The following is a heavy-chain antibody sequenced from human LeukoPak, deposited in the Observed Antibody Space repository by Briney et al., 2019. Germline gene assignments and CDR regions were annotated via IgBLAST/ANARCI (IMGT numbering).Heavy chain of an antibody. J-gene: IGHJ6*03. D-gene: IGHD6-25*01. CDR1: GFTFSSYG. CDR3: TKGSGRPYYYYMDV. Sequence: GGSLRLSCAASGFTFSSYGMHWVRQAPGKGLEWVAVISYDGSKKYYADSVKGRFTISRDNTKNTLYLQMKSLRAEDTALYYCTKGSGRPYYYYMDVWGKGTPVTVSS. V-gene: IGHV3-30*18. CDR2: ISYDGSKK.